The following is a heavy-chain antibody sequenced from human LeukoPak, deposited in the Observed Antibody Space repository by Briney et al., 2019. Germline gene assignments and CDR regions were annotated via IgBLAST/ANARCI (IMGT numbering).Heavy chain of an antibody. D-gene: IGHD6-19*01. CDR3: ARGSRIAVAGTLGY. V-gene: IGHV1-8*01. Sequence: ASVKVSCKASGYTFTSYDINWVRQATGQGLEWMGWMNPNSGNTGYAQKFQGRVTMTRNTSISTAYMELSSLRSKDTAVYYCARGSRIAVAGTLGYWGQGTLVTVSS. CDR1: GYTFTSYD. CDR2: MNPNSGNT. J-gene: IGHJ4*02.